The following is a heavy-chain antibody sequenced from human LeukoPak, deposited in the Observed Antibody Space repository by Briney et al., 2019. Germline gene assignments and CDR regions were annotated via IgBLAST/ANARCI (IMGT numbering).Heavy chain of an antibody. CDR3: ARRYCSSTSCNPYFFDF. V-gene: IGHV5-51*01. CDR2: ISPGDSEA. Sequence: GESLKISCKGSGYTFTNYYIGWVRQMPGKGLEWVGIISPGDSEARYSPSFQGQVTISADKSISTAYLRWSSLKASDSAIYYCARRYCSSTSCNPYFFDFWGQGTLVTVSS. CDR1: GYTFTNYY. D-gene: IGHD2-2*01. J-gene: IGHJ4*02.